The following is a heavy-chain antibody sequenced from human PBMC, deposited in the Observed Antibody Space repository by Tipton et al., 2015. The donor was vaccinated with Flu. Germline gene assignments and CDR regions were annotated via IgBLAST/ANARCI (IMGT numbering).Heavy chain of an antibody. CDR2: INHSGST. D-gene: IGHD1-14*01. J-gene: IGHJ4*02. Sequence: TLSLTCAVYGGSFSGHYWTWIRQPPGKGLEWIGEINHSGSTNYNPSLKSRVTISVDTSKNQFSLKVTSLTAADTAVYYCARTEPRTLYYFDFWGQGTLVTVSS. V-gene: IGHV4-34*01. CDR1: GGSFSGHY. CDR3: ARTEPRTLYYFDF.